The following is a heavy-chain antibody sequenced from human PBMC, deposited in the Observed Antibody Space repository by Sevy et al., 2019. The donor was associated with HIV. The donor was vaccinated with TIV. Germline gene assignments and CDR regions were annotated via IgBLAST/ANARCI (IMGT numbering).Heavy chain of an antibody. CDR1: GYTFVGYY. Sequence: ASVKFSCKTSGYTFVGYYIHWVRQAPGQGLEWMGWINPASGGTDYAREFQGRVTMTRDTSLRTAYMEVRWLKSDDTAVYYCATEAGRAEKRYYESRAYYSTWGQGTPVTVSS. CDR2: INPASGGT. J-gene: IGHJ4*02. V-gene: IGHV1-2*02. CDR3: ATEAGRAEKRYYESRAYYST. D-gene: IGHD3-22*01.